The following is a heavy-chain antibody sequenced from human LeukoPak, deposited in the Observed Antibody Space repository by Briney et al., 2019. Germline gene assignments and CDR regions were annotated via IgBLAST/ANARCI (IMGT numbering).Heavy chain of an antibody. CDR1: GYSISSGYY. J-gene: IGHJ4*02. Sequence: SETLSLTCTVSGYSISSGYYWGWIRQPPGKGLEWIGSIYHSGSTYYNPSLKSRVTISVDTSKNQFSLKLSSVTAADTAVYYCARLGYYGSGSYFYDSYFDYWGQGTLVTVSS. D-gene: IGHD3-10*01. CDR2: IYHSGST. CDR3: ARLGYYGSGSYFYDSYFDY. V-gene: IGHV4-38-2*02.